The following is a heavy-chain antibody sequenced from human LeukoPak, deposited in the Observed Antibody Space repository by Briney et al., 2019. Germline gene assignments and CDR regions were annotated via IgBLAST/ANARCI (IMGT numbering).Heavy chain of an antibody. CDR3: ARGGYYDSGSNFQY. CDR2: INHSGGT. J-gene: IGHJ4*02. D-gene: IGHD3-10*01. Sequence: SETLSLTCAVYGGSFSGYSWNWIRQPPVKGLEWIGEINHSGGTNYNPSLKSRVTISVDTSKKQFSLKLSSVTAADTAVYYCARGGYYDSGSNFQYWGQGTLVTVSS. V-gene: IGHV4-34*01. CDR1: GGSFSGYS.